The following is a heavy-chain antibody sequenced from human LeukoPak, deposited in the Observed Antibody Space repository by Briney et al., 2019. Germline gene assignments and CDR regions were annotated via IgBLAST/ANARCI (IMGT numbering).Heavy chain of an antibody. D-gene: IGHD1-1*01. CDR1: GGSFSSYY. CDR2: INHRGDQ. CDR3: ARGPTISETGYFDY. Sequence: PSETLSLTCALYGGSFSSYYWSWIRQSPGKGLEGIAEINHRGDQNYNPSVKSRVTISVDTSKNQFSLKVTSLPAADTAVYYCARGPTISETGYFDYWGQGNLVTVSS. V-gene: IGHV4-34*01. J-gene: IGHJ4*03.